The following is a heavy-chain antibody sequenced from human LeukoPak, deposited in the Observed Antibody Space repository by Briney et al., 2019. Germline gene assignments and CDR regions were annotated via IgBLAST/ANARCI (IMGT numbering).Heavy chain of an antibody. CDR1: GFTFSNYA. CDR2: MNKDGDNS. D-gene: IGHD3-10*01. CDR3: AKDYPVGDHY. V-gene: IGHV3-23*01. Sequence: GGSLRLPCAASGFTFSNYAMSWVRQAPGKGLEWVSAMNKDGDNSYYADSMKGRLTISRDNSKNTLYLQMNSLRADDTAVYFCAKDYPVGDHYWGQGTLVTVSS. J-gene: IGHJ4*02.